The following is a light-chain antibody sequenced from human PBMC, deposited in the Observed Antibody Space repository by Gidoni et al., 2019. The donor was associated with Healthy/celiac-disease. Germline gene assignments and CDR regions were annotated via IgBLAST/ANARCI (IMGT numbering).Light chain of an antibody. CDR3: QQSYSTSWT. J-gene: IGKJ1*01. Sequence: DIQMTKSPSSLSASVGARVTSTCRASQSISSYLNWYQQKPGKAPKLLIYAASSLQSGVPSRFSGSGSGTDFTLTISSLQPEDFATYYCQQSYSTSWTFGQGTKVEIK. CDR2: AAS. CDR1: QSISSY. V-gene: IGKV1-39*01.